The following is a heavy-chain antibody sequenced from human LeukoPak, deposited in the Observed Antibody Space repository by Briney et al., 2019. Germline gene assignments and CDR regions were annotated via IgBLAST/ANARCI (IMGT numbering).Heavy chain of an antibody. V-gene: IGHV4-34*01. CDR2: INHSGST. Sequence: SETLSLTCAVYGGSFRGYYWSGIREPPGKGLEWIGEINHSGSTNYNPSLKSRVTISVDPSKNQFSLKLSSVTAADTAVYYCAYGGVPMDVWGQGTKVTVSS. CDR1: GGSFRGYY. D-gene: IGHD3-16*01. CDR3: AYGGVPMDV. J-gene: IGHJ6*02.